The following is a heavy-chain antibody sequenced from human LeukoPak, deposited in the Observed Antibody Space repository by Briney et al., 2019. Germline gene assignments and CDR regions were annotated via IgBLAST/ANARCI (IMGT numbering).Heavy chain of an antibody. CDR3: ARHILGYCSSTSCYRRWFDP. CDR1: GGSIRSSYYY. Sequence: SGTLSLTCTVSGGSIRSSYYYWGWIRQPPGKGLEWIGSIYDSGSTYYNPSLKGRVTISVDTSKNQFSLKLNSVTAADTAVYYCARHILGYCSSTSCYRRWFDPWGQGTLVTVSS. CDR2: IYDSGST. D-gene: IGHD2-2*01. V-gene: IGHV4-39*01. J-gene: IGHJ5*02.